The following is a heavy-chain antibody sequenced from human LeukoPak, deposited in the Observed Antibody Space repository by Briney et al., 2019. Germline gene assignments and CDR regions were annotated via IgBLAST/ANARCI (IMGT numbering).Heavy chain of an antibody. CDR2: ISYDGSNE. V-gene: IGHV3-30*18. Sequence: PGGSLRLSCAASGFTFSNYGMHWVRQAPGKGLEWVLVISYDGSNEYYADCVKGRFTIYRDNSKNTLYLQMNSLRAEDTAMYYCAKNSGSTALWGQGTLVTVSS. CDR3: AKNSGSTAL. D-gene: IGHD1-26*01. J-gene: IGHJ4*02. CDR1: GFTFSNYG.